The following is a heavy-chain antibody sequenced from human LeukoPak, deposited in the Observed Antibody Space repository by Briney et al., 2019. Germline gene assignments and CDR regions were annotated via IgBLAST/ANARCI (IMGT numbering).Heavy chain of an antibody. CDR2: INPNSGGT. D-gene: IGHD6-19*01. J-gene: IGHJ5*02. CDR3: ARDSSGWYLDWFDP. Sequence: VKVSCKASGYTFTGYYMHWVRQAPGQGLEWMGWINPNSGGTNYAQKFQGRVTMTRDTSISTAYMELSRLGSDDTAVYYCARDSSGWYLDWFDPWGQGTLVTVSS. CDR1: GYTFTGYY. V-gene: IGHV1-2*02.